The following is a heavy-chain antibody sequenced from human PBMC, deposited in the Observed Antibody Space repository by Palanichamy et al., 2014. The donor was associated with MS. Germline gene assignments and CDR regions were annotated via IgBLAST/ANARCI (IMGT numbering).Heavy chain of an antibody. CDR2: TYLGDSDT. D-gene: IGHD6-19*01. CDR3: ARRAAGEWYFDL. Sequence: GESLKISCKDSGYSFTNYWIGWVRQMPGKGLEWMGITYLGDSDTRYSPSFHGQVTISADKSTSTAYLQWSSLKASDTAMYYCARRAAGEWYFDLWGRGTLVTVSS. V-gene: IGHV5-51*01. CDR1: GYSFTNYW. J-gene: IGHJ2*01.